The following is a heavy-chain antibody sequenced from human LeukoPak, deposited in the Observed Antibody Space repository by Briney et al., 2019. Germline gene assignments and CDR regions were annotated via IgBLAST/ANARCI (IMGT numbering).Heavy chain of an antibody. J-gene: IGHJ4*02. Sequence: ASVKVSCKAFGYTFTGYWMHWVRQAPGQGPEWMGVISPRGGSTIYAQKFKGRVTLTRDMSTSTDYLELSSLRSEDTAVYYCARVSPNTVTTLQYFDYWGQGTLVTVSS. D-gene: IGHD4-17*01. V-gene: IGHV1-46*01. CDR3: ARVSPNTVTTLQYFDY. CDR1: GYTFTGYW. CDR2: ISPRGGST.